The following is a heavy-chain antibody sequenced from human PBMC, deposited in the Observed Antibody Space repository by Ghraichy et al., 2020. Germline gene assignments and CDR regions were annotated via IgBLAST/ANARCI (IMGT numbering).Heavy chain of an antibody. CDR3: ARGLLFNVLDV. CDR2: MNPNNGKT. D-gene: IGHD2-21*02. CDR1: GYTFTSYD. Sequence: ASVKGSCKASGYTFTSYDITWVRQATGQGLEWMGWMNPNNGKTFFAQKFQGRVTMTRDNSISTAYMELSSLRSEDTALYYCARGLLFNVLDVWGQGTTVTVSS. V-gene: IGHV1-8*01. J-gene: IGHJ6*02.